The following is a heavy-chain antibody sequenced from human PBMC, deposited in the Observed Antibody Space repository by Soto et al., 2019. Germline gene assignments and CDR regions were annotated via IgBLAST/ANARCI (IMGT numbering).Heavy chain of an antibody. CDR2: IIPIFGTA. D-gene: IGHD6-19*01. J-gene: IGHJ6*01. CDR3: ARGESAARLGVAATPYHRYSMAF. V-gene: IGHV1-69*13. Sequence: VNVYCKASGATFSSSAFSWVRQAPGQELEWMGGIIPIFGTANYAQKFQGRVTITADDSTSTAYMELSSLLSEDTAVYNCARGESAARLGVAATPYHRYSMAFYGQGSTVTVSA. CDR1: GATFSSSA.